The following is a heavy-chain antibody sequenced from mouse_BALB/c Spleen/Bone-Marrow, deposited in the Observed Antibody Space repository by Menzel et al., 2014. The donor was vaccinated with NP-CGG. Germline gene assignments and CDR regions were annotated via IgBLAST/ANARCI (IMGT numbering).Heavy chain of an antibody. J-gene: IGHJ4*01. D-gene: IGHD1-1*01. CDR3: ARWDYYGYAMDY. Sequence: VQLKHSGPELVKPGASVKISCKASGYSFTGYTMNWVKQSHGKNLEWIGLINPYNGGTSYNQKFKGKATLTVDKSSSTAYMELLSLTSEDSAVYYCARWDYYGYAMDYWGQGTSVTVSS. CDR1: GYSFTGYT. V-gene: IGHV1-26*01. CDR2: INPYNGGT.